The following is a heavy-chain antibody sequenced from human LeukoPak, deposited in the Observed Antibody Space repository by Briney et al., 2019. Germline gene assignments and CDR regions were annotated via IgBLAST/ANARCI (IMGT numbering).Heavy chain of an antibody. D-gene: IGHD3-10*01. J-gene: IGHJ6*03. CDR1: GFTFSSFG. CDR3: ARDRDYYYYMDV. CDR2: IRYDGIAI. Sequence: PGGSLRLSCAASGFTFSSFGMNWVRQAPGKGLEWVTFIRYDGIAIQYADSVKGRFTISRDNSKNALYLQMISLRPEDTAVYYCARDRDYYYYMDVWGKGTTVTVSS. V-gene: IGHV3-30*02.